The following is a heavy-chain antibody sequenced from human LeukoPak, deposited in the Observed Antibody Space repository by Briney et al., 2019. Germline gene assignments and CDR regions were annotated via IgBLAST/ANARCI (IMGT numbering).Heavy chain of an antibody. CDR1: GGSVSSGSYY. V-gene: IGHV4-61*01. CDR2: IYYSGST. CDR3: ARFDCSTGSCQWTFDI. J-gene: IGHJ3*02. D-gene: IGHD2-15*01. Sequence: SETLSLTCTVSGGSVSSGSYYWSWIRQPPGKGLEWIGYIYYSGSTNYNPSLKSRVTISVDTSKNQFSLKLSSVTAADTAVYYCARFDCSTGSCQWTFDIWGQGTMVTVSS.